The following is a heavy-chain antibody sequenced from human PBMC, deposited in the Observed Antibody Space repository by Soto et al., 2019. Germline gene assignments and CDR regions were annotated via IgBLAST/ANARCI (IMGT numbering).Heavy chain of an antibody. D-gene: IGHD3-22*01. Sequence: QLQLQESGSGLVKPSQTLSLTCAVSGGSISSGGYSWSWIRQPPGKGLEWIGYLYHSGSTYYNPSLKSRVTISVDRSKNQFSLKLSSVTAADTAVYYCARAGIYYYDSSGYYYDSWGQGTLVTVSS. J-gene: IGHJ5*01. CDR2: LYHSGST. V-gene: IGHV4-30-2*01. CDR3: ARAGIYYYDSSGYYYDS. CDR1: GGSISSGGYS.